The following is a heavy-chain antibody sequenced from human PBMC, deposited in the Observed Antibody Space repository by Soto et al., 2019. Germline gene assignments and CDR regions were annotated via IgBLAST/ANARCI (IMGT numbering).Heavy chain of an antibody. CDR3: AASDFWSGYKYYFDY. J-gene: IGHJ4*02. CDR2: ISGSGGST. Sequence: GGSLRLSCAASGFTFSSYAMSWVRQAPGKGLEWVSAISGSGGSTYYADSVKGRFTISRDNSKNTLYLQMNSLRAEDTAVYYCAASDFWSGYKYYFDYWGQGTLVTVSS. V-gene: IGHV3-23*01. D-gene: IGHD3-3*01. CDR1: GFTFSSYA.